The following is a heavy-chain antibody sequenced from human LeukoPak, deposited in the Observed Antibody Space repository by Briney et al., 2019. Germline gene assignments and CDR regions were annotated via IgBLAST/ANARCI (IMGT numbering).Heavy chain of an antibody. J-gene: IGHJ4*02. V-gene: IGHV3-23*01. CDR1: GFIFKSYD. Sequence: GGSLRLSYASSGFIFKSYDMRWVRQARARGLEGVSAISGSGGSTYYAVSVKGRFTISRDNSKNTLYLQMNSLRDEDTAVYYCSLEAVAASDYWGQGTLVTVSS. CDR2: ISGSGGST. D-gene: IGHD6-19*01. CDR3: SLEAVAASDY.